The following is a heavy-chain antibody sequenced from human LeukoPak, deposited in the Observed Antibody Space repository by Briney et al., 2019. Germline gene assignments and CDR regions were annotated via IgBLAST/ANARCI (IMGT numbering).Heavy chain of an antibody. V-gene: IGHV1-18*01. CDR1: GYTFTSYG. D-gene: IGHD6-13*01. CDR3: ARDNLQAAAGPSFDY. CDR2: ISAYNGNT. J-gene: IGHJ4*02. Sequence: GASVTVSCKASGYTFTSYGISWVRQAPGQGLEWMGWISAYNGNTNYAQKLQGRVTMTTDTSTSTAYMELRSLRSDGTAVYYCARDNLQAAAGPSFDYWGQGTLVTVSS.